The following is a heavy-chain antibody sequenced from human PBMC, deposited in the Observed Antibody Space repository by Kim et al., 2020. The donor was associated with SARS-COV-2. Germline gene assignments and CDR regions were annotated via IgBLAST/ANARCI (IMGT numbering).Heavy chain of an antibody. J-gene: IGHJ4*02. V-gene: IGHV4-31*03. CDR1: GGSISSGGYY. CDR2: IYYSGST. Sequence: SETLSLTCTVSGGSISSGGYYWSWIRQHPGKGLEWFGYIYYSGSTYYNPSLKSRVTISVDTSKNQFSLKLSSVTAADTAVYYCARTGLVMDYYDSSGYLALGYWGQGTLVTVSS. D-gene: IGHD3-22*01. CDR3: ARTGLVMDYYDSSGYLALGY.